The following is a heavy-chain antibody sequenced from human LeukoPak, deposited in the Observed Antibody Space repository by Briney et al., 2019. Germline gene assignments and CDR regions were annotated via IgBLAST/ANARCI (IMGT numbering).Heavy chain of an antibody. Sequence: TLSLTCTVSGGSISSGDYYWSWIRQPPGKGLEWIGYIHFTGSTYDNPSLKSRVTISLDTSKNQFSLKLSSVTAADTAVYYCARVPYDSSGYYYFDYWGQGILFQVSS. V-gene: IGHV4-30-4*01. J-gene: IGHJ4*02. D-gene: IGHD3-22*01. CDR2: IHFTGST. CDR3: ARVPYDSSGYYYFDY. CDR1: GGSISSGDYY.